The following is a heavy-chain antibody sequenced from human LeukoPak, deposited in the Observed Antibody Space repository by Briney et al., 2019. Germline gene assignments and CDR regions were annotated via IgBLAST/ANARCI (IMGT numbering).Heavy chain of an antibody. V-gene: IGHV4-38-2*02. D-gene: IGHD2-2*01. Sequence: PTETLSLTCTVSGYSISSGYYWGWIRQPPGKGVEWIGSIYHSGSTYYNPSLKSRVTISVDTSKNQFSLKLSSVTAADTAVYCCASLPAATYFDYWGQGTRVTVSS. CDR1: GYSISSGYY. CDR2: IYHSGST. J-gene: IGHJ4*02. CDR3: ASLPAATYFDY.